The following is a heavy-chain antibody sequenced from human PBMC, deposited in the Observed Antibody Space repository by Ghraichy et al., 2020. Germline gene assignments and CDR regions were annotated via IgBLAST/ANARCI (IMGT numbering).Heavy chain of an antibody. Sequence: GALRLSCAASGFTFSGYAMSWVRQAPGKGLEWVSTITWNSASTRYADSVKGRSTISRDKYKHAVYLQVTSLREDDTAVYFCAKTGDSGRFYDYWGRGTLVTVSS. V-gene: IGHV3-23*01. CDR1: GFTFSGYA. CDR2: ITWNSAST. D-gene: IGHD6-19*01. J-gene: IGHJ4*02. CDR3: AKTGDSGRFYDY.